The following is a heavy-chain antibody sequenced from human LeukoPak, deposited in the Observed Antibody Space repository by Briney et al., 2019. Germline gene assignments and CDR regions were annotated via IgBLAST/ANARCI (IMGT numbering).Heavy chain of an antibody. CDR3: ARDGYGNNYMDV. CDR2: IYSGGTT. CDR1: GFTVSSNF. V-gene: IGHV3-53*01. J-gene: IGHJ6*03. D-gene: IGHD1/OR15-1a*01. Sequence: GGSLRLSCAASGFTVSSNFMSWVRPAPGKGLEWVSVIYSGGTTYYADSVKGRFTISRDNSRNTLYLQMNSLRAEDTAVYYCARDGYGNNYMDVWGKGTTVTVSS.